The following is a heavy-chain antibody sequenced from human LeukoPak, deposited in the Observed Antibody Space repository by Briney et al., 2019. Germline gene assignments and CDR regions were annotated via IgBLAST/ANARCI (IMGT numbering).Heavy chain of an antibody. CDR1: GFTFSSYG. CDR2: IWYDGSNK. CDR3: AKGSIDWYYFDY. D-gene: IGHD3-9*01. V-gene: IGHV3-30*02. J-gene: IGHJ4*02. Sequence: GGSLRLSCAASGFTFSSYGMHWVRQAPGKGLEWVAVIWYDGSNKYWADSVKGRFTISRDNSKNTVYLQMNSLRAEDTAVYYCAKGSIDWYYFDYWGQGTLVTVSS.